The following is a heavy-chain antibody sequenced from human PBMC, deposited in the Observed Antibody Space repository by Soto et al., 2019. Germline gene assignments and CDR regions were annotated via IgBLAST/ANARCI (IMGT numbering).Heavy chain of an antibody. CDR2: ISGSSRTI. J-gene: IGHJ6*02. V-gene: IGHV3-48*02. CDR3: ARLVGATAYYYYDMDV. Sequence: GGSLRLSCAASGFTFSSYSMNWVSQAPGKGLEWVSYISGSSRTIYYADSVRGRFTISRDNDKNSLYLQMSSLRDEDTAVYFCARLVGATAYYYYDMDVWGQGTTVTVAS. CDR1: GFTFSSYS. D-gene: IGHD1-26*01.